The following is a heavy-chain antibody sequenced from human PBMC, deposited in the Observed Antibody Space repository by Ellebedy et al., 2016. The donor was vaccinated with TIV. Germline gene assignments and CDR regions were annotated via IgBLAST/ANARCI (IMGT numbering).Heavy chain of an antibody. CDR3: ARISQFSNDNF. Sequence: AASVKVSCKASGFAFTSYGFSWVRQAPGQGLEWMGWINTGTGNPTYAQDFTGRFVFSLDTSVNTAYLQINSLKAEDTAVYYCARISQFSNDNFWGQGTLVTVSS. CDR1: GFAFTSYG. CDR2: INTGTGNP. V-gene: IGHV7-4-1*02. D-gene: IGHD3-9*01. J-gene: IGHJ4*02.